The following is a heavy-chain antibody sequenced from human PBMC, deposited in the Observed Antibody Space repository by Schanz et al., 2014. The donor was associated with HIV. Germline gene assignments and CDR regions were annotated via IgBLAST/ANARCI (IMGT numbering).Heavy chain of an antibody. CDR2: ITESGGRT. Sequence: EVQLLESGGGLVQAGGSLRLSCAASGFTFKSYAMSWVRQAPGKGLEWVSSITESGGRTYYADSVNGRFTISRDNSKNTLYLQMTTLRTEDTAVYCAKPEYDSRGNSQSHFDSWGQGTLVTVSS. CDR1: GFTFKSYA. D-gene: IGHD3-22*01. J-gene: IGHJ4*02. V-gene: IGHV3-23*01. CDR3: AKPEYDSRGNSQSHFDS.